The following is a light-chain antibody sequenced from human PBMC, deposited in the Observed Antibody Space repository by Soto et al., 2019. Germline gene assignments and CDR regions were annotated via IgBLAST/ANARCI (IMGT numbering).Light chain of an antibody. CDR1: RSILSSSDNRNY. Sequence: DIVMTQSPDSLAVSLGERATIDCKSSRSILSSSDNRNYLAWYQQKPGQPPKLLIYWASTREAGVPDRFRGGGSGTDFTLTISSLQAEDVAVYYCQQFYGAPYTFGQGTKLEI. CDR3: QQFYGAPYT. V-gene: IGKV4-1*01. CDR2: WAS. J-gene: IGKJ2*01.